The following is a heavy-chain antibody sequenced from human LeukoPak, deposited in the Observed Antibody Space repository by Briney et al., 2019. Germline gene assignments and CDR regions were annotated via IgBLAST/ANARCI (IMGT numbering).Heavy chain of an antibody. CDR2: IYTSGST. CDR1: ACSISSYY. V-gene: IGHV4-4*09. J-gene: IGHJ6*03. Sequence: SETLSFTGTGYACSISSYYWSRLRQPPGNGLEGIRYIYTSGSTNYNPSLNRRVIITEATTKNQFSVKRSPVTAADTADYYCARHVRGYYYYSMDVWGKGTTVSVSS. CDR3: ARHVRGYYYYSMDV.